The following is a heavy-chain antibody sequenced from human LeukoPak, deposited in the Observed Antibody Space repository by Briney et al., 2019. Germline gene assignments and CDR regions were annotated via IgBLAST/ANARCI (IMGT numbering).Heavy chain of an antibody. V-gene: IGHV3-7*01. Sequence: GGSLRLSCAASGFTFSSYWMSWVRQAPEKGLEWVANIKQDGSEKYYVDSVKGRYTISRDNAKNSLHLQMKSLRAEDTAVYYCARDPGASGSYGVPLPGYYFDYWGQGTLVTVSS. CDR1: GFTFSSYW. CDR3: ARDPGASGSYGVPLPGYYFDY. D-gene: IGHD1-26*01. CDR2: IKQDGSEK. J-gene: IGHJ4*02.